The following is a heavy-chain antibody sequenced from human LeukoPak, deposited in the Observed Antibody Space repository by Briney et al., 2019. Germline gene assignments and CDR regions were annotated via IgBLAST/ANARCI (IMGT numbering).Heavy chain of an antibody. V-gene: IGHV4-30-2*01. CDR1: GSSISSGGYS. CDR3: ARAYTHNWFDP. D-gene: IGHD1-1*01. J-gene: IGHJ5*02. CDR2: IYHSGST. Sequence: PSETLSLTCAVSGSSISSGGYSWSWIRQPPGKGLEWIGYIYHSGSTYYNPSLKSRVTISVDRSKNQFSLKLSSVTAADTAVYYCARAYTHNWFDPWGQGTLVTVSS.